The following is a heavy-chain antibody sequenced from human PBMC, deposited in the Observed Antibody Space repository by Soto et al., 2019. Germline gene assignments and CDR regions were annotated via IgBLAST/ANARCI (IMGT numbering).Heavy chain of an antibody. CDR3: ARHDIVVVPAAILFPKNHDNWFDP. J-gene: IGHJ5*02. CDR2: IYYSGST. CDR1: GGSISSSSYY. V-gene: IGHV4-39*01. Sequence: PSETLSLTCTVSGGSISSSSYYWGWIRQPPGKGLEWIGSIYYSGSTYYNPSLKSRVTISVDTSKNQFSLKLSSVTAADTAVYYCARHDIVVVPAAILFPKNHDNWFDPWGQGTLVTVSS. D-gene: IGHD2-2*01.